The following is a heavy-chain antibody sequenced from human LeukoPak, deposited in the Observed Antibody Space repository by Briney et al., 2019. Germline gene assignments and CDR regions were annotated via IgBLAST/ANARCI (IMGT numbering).Heavy chain of an antibody. CDR1: GFTFDDYG. CDR2: INWNGDST. V-gene: IGHV3-20*01. Sequence: PGGSLRLSCAASGFTFDDYGMSWVRQAPGKGLEWVSGINWNGDSTVYADSVKGRFTISRDNAKNSLHLQMNSLRVEDTALYHCARGGGSGSYYGPIDFWGQGTLVTVSS. J-gene: IGHJ4*02. CDR3: ARGGGSGSYYGPIDF. D-gene: IGHD3-10*01.